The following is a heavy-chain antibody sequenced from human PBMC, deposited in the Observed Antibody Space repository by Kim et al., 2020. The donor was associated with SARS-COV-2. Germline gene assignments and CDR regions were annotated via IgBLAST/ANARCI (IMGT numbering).Heavy chain of an antibody. V-gene: IGHV3-48*03. Sequence: GGSLRLSCAASGFTFSSYEMNWVRQAPGKGLEWVSYISSSGSTIYYADSVKGRFTISRDNAKNSLYLQMNSLRAEDTAVYYCARAGYSYGDAADYCGQGTLVTVSS. J-gene: IGHJ4*02. D-gene: IGHD5-18*01. CDR3: ARAGYSYGDAADY. CDR1: GFTFSSYE. CDR2: ISSSGSTI.